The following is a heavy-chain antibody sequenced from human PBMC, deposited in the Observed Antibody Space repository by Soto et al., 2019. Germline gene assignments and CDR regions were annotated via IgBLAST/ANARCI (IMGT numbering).Heavy chain of an antibody. CDR2: SSNSGTFS. V-gene: IGHV3-11*06. J-gene: IGHJ4*02. CDR1: GFTFSDYY. Sequence: GGSLRLSCEGSGFTFSDYYISWIRQAPGKGLEWISYSSNSGTFSRYADSVKGRFSISRDNTKNLLYLQMNSLRAEDTAVYYCARSGGNYNRLDYWGQGAPVTV. D-gene: IGHD1-7*01. CDR3: ARSGGNYNRLDY.